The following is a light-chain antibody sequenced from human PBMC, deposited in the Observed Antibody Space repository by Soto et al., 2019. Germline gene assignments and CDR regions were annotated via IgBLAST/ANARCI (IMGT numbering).Light chain of an antibody. CDR3: QQYDNWPLT. J-gene: IGKJ4*01. V-gene: IGKV3D-15*01. CDR1: QSVDSN. CDR2: GAS. Sequence: EIVMTQSPATLSVSPGERATLSCRASQSVDSNLAWYQQKPGQAPGLLIFGASTRATGIPARFSGSGSGTDFTLTISSLKSEDFGVYFCQQYDNWPLTFGGGTKVDI.